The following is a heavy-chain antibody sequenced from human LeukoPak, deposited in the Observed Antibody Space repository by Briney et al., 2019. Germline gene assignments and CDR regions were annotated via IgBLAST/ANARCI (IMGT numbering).Heavy chain of an antibody. D-gene: IGHD1-26*01. V-gene: IGHV1-2*02. CDR3: ARDQVVGATRIFDY. CDR1: GYTLTGYY. CDR2: INPNSGGT. J-gene: IGHJ4*02. Sequence: ASVKVSCKASGYTLTGYYMHWVRQAPGQGLEWMGWINPNSGGTNYAQKFQGRVTMTRDTSISTAYMELSRLRSDDTAVYYCARDQVVGATRIFDYWGQGTLVTVSS.